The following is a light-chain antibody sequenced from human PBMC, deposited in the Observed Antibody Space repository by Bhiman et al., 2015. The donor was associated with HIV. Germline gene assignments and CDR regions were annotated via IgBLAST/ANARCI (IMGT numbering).Light chain of an antibody. V-gene: IGLV1-44*01. CDR3: AAWDDSLNGRV. J-gene: IGLJ3*02. CDR1: RYNIGSNT. CDR2: SNN. Sequence: QSVLTQPPSTSGTPGQRVTISCSGSRYNIGSNTVNWYQQFPGAAPKVLIYSNNQRPSGVPDRFSGSKSGTSASLAISGLQAEDEADYYCAAWDDSLNGRVFGGGTKVTVL.